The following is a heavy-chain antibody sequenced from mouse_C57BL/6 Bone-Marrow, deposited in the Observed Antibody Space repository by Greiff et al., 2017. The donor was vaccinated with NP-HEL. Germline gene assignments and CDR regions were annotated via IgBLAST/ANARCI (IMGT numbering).Heavy chain of an antibody. CDR2: IDPSDSYT. V-gene: IGHV1-69*01. Sequence: QVQLQQPGAELVTPGASVKLSCKASGYTFTSYWMHWVKQRPGQGLEWIGEIDPSDSYTNYNQKFKGKSTLTVDKSSSTAYMQLSSLTSEDSAVYYCARGFIYYGNYDYAMDYWGQGTSVTVSS. CDR3: ARGFIYYGNYDYAMDY. J-gene: IGHJ4*01. CDR1: GYTFTSYW. D-gene: IGHD2-1*01.